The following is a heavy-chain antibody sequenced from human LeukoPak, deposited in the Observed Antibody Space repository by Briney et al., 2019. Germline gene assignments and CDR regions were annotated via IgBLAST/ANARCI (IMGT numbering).Heavy chain of an antibody. CDR2: ISYDGSNK. CDR3: AKTTVTWTFLNYFDY. D-gene: IGHD4-11*01. Sequence: PGGSLRLSCAASGFTFSSYAMHWVRQAPGKGLEWVAVISYDGSNKYYADSVKGRFTISRDNSKNTLYLQMNSLRAEDTAVYYCAKTTVTWTFLNYFDYWGQGTLVTVSS. J-gene: IGHJ4*02. V-gene: IGHV3-30-3*02. CDR1: GFTFSSYA.